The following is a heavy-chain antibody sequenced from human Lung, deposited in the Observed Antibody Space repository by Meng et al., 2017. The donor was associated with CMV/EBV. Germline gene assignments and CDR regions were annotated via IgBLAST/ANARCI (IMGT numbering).Heavy chain of an antibody. J-gene: IGHJ4*02. CDR3: AHRSPGTYYRY. D-gene: IGHD1-26*01. CDR1: GFSLSAGGVG. Sequence: MTLKESGQTLVKPPQTLTLTCTVSGFSLSAGGVGVAWIRQPPGKALEWLALIFWNADKRFSPSLKSRLTITRDTSKTQVVLTMTDMDPVDTATYYCAHRSPGTYYRYWGQGTLVTVSS. CDR2: IFWNADK. V-gene: IGHV2-5*01.